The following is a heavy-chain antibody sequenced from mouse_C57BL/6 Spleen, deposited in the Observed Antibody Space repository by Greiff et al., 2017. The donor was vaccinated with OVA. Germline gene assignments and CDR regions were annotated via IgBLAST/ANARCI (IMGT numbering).Heavy chain of an antibody. J-gene: IGHJ4*01. CDR2: ISDGGSYT. CDR1: GFTFSSYA. CDR3: ARGNYYGSHAMDY. D-gene: IGHD1-1*01. Sequence: EVKLVESGGGLVKPGGSLKLSCAASGFTFSSYAMSWVRQTPEKRLEWVATISDGGSYTYYPDNVKGRFTISRDNAKNNLYLQMSHLKSEDTAMYYCARGNYYGSHAMDYWGQGTSVTVSS. V-gene: IGHV5-4*03.